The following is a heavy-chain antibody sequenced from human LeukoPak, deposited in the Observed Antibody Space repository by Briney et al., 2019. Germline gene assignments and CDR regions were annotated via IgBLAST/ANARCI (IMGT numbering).Heavy chain of an antibody. V-gene: IGHV1-8*01. Sequence: ASVKVSCKASGYTFTSYDMNWVRQATGQGLEWMGWMNPNSGNTGYAQKFQGGVTMTRNTSISAAYMELSSLRSEDTAVYYCARRTHYYYMDVWGKGTTVTVSS. J-gene: IGHJ6*03. CDR1: GYTFTSYD. CDR2: MNPNSGNT. CDR3: ARRTHYYYMDV.